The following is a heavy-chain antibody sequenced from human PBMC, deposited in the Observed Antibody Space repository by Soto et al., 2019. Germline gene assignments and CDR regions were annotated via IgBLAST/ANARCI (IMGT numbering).Heavy chain of an antibody. J-gene: IGHJ4*02. Sequence: GGPLRLSCGASLYTFRNYAMSWLRQAPGKGREWVSYISHKSSAIYHADSVKGRFTISRDNAKNSLYLQMNSLRDEDTAVYYCARDSCSSSTVTIMDYWGQGTLVTVSS. D-gene: IGHD4-17*01. CDR2: ISHKSSAI. CDR3: ARDSCSSSTVTIMDY. V-gene: IGHV3-48*02. CDR1: LYTFRNYA.